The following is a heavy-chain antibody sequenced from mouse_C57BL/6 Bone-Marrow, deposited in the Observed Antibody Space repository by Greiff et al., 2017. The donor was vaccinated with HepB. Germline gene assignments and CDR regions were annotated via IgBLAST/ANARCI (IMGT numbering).Heavy chain of an antibody. J-gene: IGHJ3*01. CDR1: GYAFSSYW. Sequence: VKLQESGAELVKPGASVKISCKASGYAFSSYWMNWVKQRPGKGLEWIGQIYPGDGDTNYNGKFKGKATLTADKSSSTAYMQLSSLTSEDSAVYFCARGAQATIAYWGQGTLVTVSA. D-gene: IGHD3-2*02. CDR3: ARGAQATIAY. V-gene: IGHV1-80*01. CDR2: IYPGDGDT.